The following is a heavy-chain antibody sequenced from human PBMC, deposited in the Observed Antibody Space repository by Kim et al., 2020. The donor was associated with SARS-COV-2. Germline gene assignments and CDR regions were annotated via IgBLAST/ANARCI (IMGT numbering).Heavy chain of an antibody. CDR1: GDSVSSNSAA. J-gene: IGHJ5*02. CDR3: AREGVRYSSRLDVNWFDP. CDR2: TYYRSKWYN. Sequence: SQTLSLTCAISGDSVSSNSAAWNWIRQSPSRGLEWLGRTYYRSKWYNDYAVSVKRRITINPDTSKNQFSLQLNSVTPEDTAVYYCAREGVRYSSRLDVNWFDPWGQGTLVTVSS. D-gene: IGHD6-13*01. V-gene: IGHV6-1*01.